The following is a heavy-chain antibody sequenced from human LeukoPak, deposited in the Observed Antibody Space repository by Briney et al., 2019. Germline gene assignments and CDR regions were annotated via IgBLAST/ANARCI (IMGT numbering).Heavy chain of an antibody. Sequence: SETLSLTCTVSGGSISSGSYYWSWIRQPAGTGLEWIGRIYTSGSTNYNPSLKSRVTISVDTSKNQFSLKLSSVTAADTAVYYCARESLSYCGGDCSHFDYWGQGTLVTVSS. CDR2: IYTSGST. CDR1: GGSISSGSYY. V-gene: IGHV4-61*02. J-gene: IGHJ4*02. D-gene: IGHD2-21*01. CDR3: ARESLSYCGGDCSHFDY.